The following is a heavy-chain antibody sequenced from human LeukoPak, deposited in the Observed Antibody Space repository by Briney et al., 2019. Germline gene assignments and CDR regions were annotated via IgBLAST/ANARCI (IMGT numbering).Heavy chain of an antibody. CDR2: FSGSGGST. V-gene: IGHV3-23*01. J-gene: IGHJ4*02. CDR1: GFTFSSYG. CDR3: ARGYYDSSGLYYFDY. Sequence: GGSLRLSCAASGFTFSSYGMNWVRQAPGKGLEWVSAFSGSGGSTYYADSVKGRFTISRDNSKKTLYLQMNSLRAEDTAVYYCARGYYDSSGLYYFDYWGQGTLVTVSS. D-gene: IGHD3-22*01.